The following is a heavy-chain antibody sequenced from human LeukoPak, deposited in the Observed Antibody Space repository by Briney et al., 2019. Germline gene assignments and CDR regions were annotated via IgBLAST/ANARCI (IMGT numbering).Heavy chain of an antibody. V-gene: IGHV4-30-4*08. CDR1: GGSISSGGYY. Sequence: PSQTLSLTCTVSGGSISSGGYYWSWIRQHPGKGLEWIGYIYYSGSTYYNPSLKSRVTISVDTSKNQFSLKLSSVIAADTAVYYCARAVIGVRGVILSLYDAFDIWGQGTLVTVSS. D-gene: IGHD3-10*01. J-gene: IGHJ3*02. CDR3: ARAVIGVRGVILSLYDAFDI. CDR2: IYYSGST.